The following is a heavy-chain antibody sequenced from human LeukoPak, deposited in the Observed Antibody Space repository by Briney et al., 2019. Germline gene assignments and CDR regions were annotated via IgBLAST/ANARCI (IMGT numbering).Heavy chain of an antibody. CDR2: ISGSGGST. CDR1: GFTFSSYA. D-gene: IGHD2-15*01. CDR3: ASHCSGGSCYF. Sequence: GGSLRLSCAASGFTFSSYAMSWVRQAPGKGLEWVSAISGSGGSTYYADSVKGRFTISRDNSKNTLYLQVNSLRAGDTAVYYCASHCSGGSCYFWGQGTLVSVSS. V-gene: IGHV3-23*01. J-gene: IGHJ4*02.